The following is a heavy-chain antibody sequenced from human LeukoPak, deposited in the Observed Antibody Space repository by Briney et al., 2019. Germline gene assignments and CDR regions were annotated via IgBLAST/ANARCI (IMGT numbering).Heavy chain of an antibody. Sequence: GESLKISCKGSGYSINNYWIGWVRQMPGKGLGWMGFIYPADSDIRYSPSFQGQVTISADKSISTAYLQWSSLKASDTAMYYCARQEYCSGGSCYTWFDPWGQGTLVIVSS. CDR3: ARQEYCSGGSCYTWFDP. J-gene: IGHJ5*02. CDR1: GYSINNYW. D-gene: IGHD2-15*01. V-gene: IGHV5-51*01. CDR2: IYPADSDI.